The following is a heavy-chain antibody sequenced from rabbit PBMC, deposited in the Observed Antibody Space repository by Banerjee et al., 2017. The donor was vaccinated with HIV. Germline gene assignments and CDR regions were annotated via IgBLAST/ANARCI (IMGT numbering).Heavy chain of an antibody. Sequence: QEQLEESGGDLVKPEGSLTLTCTASGFDFSSNAMCWVRQAPGKGLEWIACIYAGSSGSTAYASWAKGRFTISKTSSTTVTLQMTSLTAADTATYFCAREYPSSSGAYGLWGQGTLVTVS. V-gene: IGHV1S45*01. D-gene: IGHD1-1*01. CDR2: IYAGSSGST. CDR1: GFDFSSNA. CDR3: AREYPSSSGAYGL. J-gene: IGHJ4*01.